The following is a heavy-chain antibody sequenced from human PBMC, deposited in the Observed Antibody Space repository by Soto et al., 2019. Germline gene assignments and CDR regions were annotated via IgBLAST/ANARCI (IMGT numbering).Heavy chain of an antibody. CDR2: ISSTTNYI. V-gene: IGHV3-21*01. J-gene: IGHJ4*02. Sequence: GGSLRLSXAASGFTFTRYSMNWVRQAPGKGLEWVSSISSTTNYIYYADSMKGRFTVSRDNAKNSVYLEMNSLSAEDTALYYCARESEDLTSNFDYWGQGTLVTVSS. CDR3: ARESEDLTSNFDY. CDR1: GFTFTRYS.